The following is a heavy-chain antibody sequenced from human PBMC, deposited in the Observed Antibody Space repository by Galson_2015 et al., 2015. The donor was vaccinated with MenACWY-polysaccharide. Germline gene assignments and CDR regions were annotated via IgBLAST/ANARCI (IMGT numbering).Heavy chain of an antibody. J-gene: IGHJ4*02. V-gene: IGHV1-8*02. CDR3: ARGIAPAGIAVAMVLDDS. Sequence: SVKVSCKASGYTFTSYDINWVRQATGQGLEWMGWMNPNSGNTGYPQKFQGRVTMTRNTSISTGYMELSSLRSEDTAVYYCARGIAPAGIAVAMVLDDSSGQGTLVTVSS. CDR2: MNPNSGNT. D-gene: IGHD6-19*01. CDR1: GYTFTSYD.